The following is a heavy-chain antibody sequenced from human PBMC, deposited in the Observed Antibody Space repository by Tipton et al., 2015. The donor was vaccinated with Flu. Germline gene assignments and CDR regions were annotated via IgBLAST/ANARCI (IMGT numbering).Heavy chain of an antibody. V-gene: IGHV3-66*02. CDR3: TNSGGRVYSGYPYYFYAMDV. J-gene: IGHJ6*02. Sequence: GSLRLSCSASGFTVSDFYMGWVRQAPGKGLEWVSVIYSGGSTYYADSVKGRFTISRDNSKNMIYLQMNSLRPGDTAVYYCTNSGGRVYSGYPYYFYAMDVGGQGTTVSVAS. CDR2: IYSGGST. D-gene: IGHD5-12*01. CDR1: GFTVSDFY.